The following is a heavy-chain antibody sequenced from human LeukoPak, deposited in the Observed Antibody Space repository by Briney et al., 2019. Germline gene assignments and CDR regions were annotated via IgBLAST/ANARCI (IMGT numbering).Heavy chain of an antibody. CDR1: GFTVSSNY. V-gene: IGHV3-53*01. D-gene: IGHD3-10*01. J-gene: IGHJ4*02. Sequence: GGSLRLSCAASGFTVSSNYMSWVRQAPGKGLAWVSVIYSGGSTYYADSVKGRFTISRDNSKNTLYLQMNSLRAEDTAVYYCARDWGENGSGSHCINWGQGTLVTVSS. CDR3: ARDWGENGSGSHCIN. CDR2: IYSGGST.